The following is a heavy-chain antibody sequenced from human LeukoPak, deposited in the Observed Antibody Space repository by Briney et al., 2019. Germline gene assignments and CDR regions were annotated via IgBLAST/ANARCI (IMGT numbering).Heavy chain of an antibody. CDR2: IYYSGST. D-gene: IGHD4-11*01. V-gene: IGHV4-30-4*08. CDR3: ARDLRGYGNYVL. J-gene: IGHJ4*02. Sequence: SETLSHTCSVSVGSISSGDYYWNWIRQPPGKGLEWIGYIYYSGSTYYNPSLRSRVTISVDTSKNQFSLKLSSVTAADTAIYFCARDLRGYGNYVLWGQGILVTVSS. CDR1: VGSISSGDYY.